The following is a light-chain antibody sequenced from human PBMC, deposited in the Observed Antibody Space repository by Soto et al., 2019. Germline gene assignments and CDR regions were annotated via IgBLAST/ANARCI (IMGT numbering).Light chain of an antibody. J-gene: IGKJ1*01. CDR1: QDIGTW. CDR3: QQTNSFPRT. V-gene: IGKV1-12*01. Sequence: DIQMTQSPSSEYASLGDSFSISFRASQDIGTWLAWYQQKPGKAPSLLIYAASSLQSGVPSRFSGSGSGTDFTLTINSLRPEDIATYYCQQTNSFPRTFGQGTKVDI. CDR2: AAS.